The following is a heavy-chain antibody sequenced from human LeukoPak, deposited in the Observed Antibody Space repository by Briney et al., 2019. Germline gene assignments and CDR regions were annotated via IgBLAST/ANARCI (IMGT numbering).Heavy chain of an antibody. CDR3: ARDLLSGHDY. CDR1: GFTLSSYW. Sequence: GGALRLSCAASGFTLSSYWMSWVRQAPGKELASVAHINQEGSEQYYVDPVKGRFTISRDKSKNTLYLQMNSLRAEDRAVYYCARDLLSGHDYWGEGTKVTVCS. CDR2: INQEGSEQ. J-gene: IGHJ4*02. D-gene: IGHD3-10*01. V-gene: IGHV3-7*01.